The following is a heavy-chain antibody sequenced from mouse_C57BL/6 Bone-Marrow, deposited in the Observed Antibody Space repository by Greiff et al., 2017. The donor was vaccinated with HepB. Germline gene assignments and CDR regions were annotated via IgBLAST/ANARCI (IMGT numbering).Heavy chain of an antibody. J-gene: IGHJ2*01. D-gene: IGHD2-5*01. Sequence: EVQLQESGAELVRPGASVKLSCTASGFNIKDDYMHWVKQRPEQGLEWIGWIDPENGDTEYASKFQGKATITADTSSNTAYLQLSSLTSEDTAVYYCTTERSNYDCDYWGQGTTLTVSS. CDR3: TTERSNYDCDY. CDR1: GFNIKDDY. CDR2: IDPENGDT. V-gene: IGHV14-4*01.